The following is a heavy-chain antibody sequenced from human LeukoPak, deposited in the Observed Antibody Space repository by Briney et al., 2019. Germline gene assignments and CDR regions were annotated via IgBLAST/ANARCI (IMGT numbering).Heavy chain of an antibody. V-gene: IGHV3-48*01. D-gene: IGHD3-3*01. J-gene: IGHJ3*02. CDR2: HSFSDTPI. CDR3: ARAYYDFWSDHWVGAFDI. Sequence: GGSLRLSCVASGFIFSSYSMNWVRQAPGKGLDWISYHSFSDTPIVYADSVKGRFTISRDNAKNSLYLQMNSLRAEDTAVYYCARAYYDFWSDHWVGAFDIWGQGTMVTVSS. CDR1: GFIFSSYS.